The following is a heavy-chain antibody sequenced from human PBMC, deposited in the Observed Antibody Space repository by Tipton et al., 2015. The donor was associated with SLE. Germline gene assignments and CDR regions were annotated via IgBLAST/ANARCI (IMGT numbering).Heavy chain of an antibody. Sequence: GSLRLSCTVSGASISSDNWWNWVRQSPGKGLEWIGEIYYSGRTNYNPSLKSRVTISVDTSKNQFSLKLSSATAADTAVYYCARGPIEGYYYYYMDVWGKGTTVTVSS. CDR2: IYYSGRT. CDR1: GASISSDNW. CDR3: ARGPIEGYYYYYMDV. J-gene: IGHJ6*03. V-gene: IGHV4-4*02. D-gene: IGHD1-26*01.